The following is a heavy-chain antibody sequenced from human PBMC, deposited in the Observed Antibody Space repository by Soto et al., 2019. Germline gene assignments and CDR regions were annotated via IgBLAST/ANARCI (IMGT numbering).Heavy chain of an antibody. J-gene: IGHJ4*02. CDR2: IIPIFGTA. V-gene: IGHV1-69*13. CDR3: ARDLGSGSHQTYYFDF. Sequence: ASVKVSCKASGGTFSSYAISWVRQAPGQGLEWMGGIIPIFGTANYAQKFQGRVTITADESTSTAYMELSSLRSEDTAVYYCARDLGSGSHQTYYFDFWGPGTLVTVSS. CDR1: GGTFSSYA. D-gene: IGHD1-26*01.